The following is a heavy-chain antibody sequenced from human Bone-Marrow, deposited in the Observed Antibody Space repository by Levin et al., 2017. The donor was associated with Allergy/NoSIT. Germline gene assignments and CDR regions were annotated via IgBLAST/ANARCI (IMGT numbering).Heavy chain of an antibody. D-gene: IGHD6-19*01. CDR3: ARRIAVAGRDFDY. CDR2: ISYTGST. Sequence: PSETLSLTCTVSGDSIDNNNYYWAWIRQPPGKGLEWIGTISYTGSTFYNPSLKSRVTISVDTSRNQFSLKLSSVTAADTSVYYCARRIAVAGRDFDYWGQGSLVTVSS. CDR1: GDSIDNNNYY. V-gene: IGHV4-39*01. J-gene: IGHJ4*02.